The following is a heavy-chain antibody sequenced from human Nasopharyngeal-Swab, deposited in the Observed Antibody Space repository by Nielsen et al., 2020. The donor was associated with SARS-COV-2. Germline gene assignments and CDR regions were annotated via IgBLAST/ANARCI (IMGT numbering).Heavy chain of an antibody. D-gene: IGHD6-19*01. V-gene: IGHV3-53*04. CDR3: ARGFTGWYGYYFDY. CDR2: IYSGGST. J-gene: IGHJ4*02. Sequence: WSRHPPGKGREWVSVIYSGGSTYYADSVKGRFTISRHNSKNTLYLQMNSLRAEDTAVYYCARGFTGWYGYYFDYWGQGTLVTVSS.